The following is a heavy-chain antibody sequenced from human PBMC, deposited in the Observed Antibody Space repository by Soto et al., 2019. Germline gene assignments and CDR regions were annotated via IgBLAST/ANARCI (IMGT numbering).Heavy chain of an antibody. CDR1: GFSFSDHY. CDR2: ISSSHTTI. D-gene: IGHD1-1*01. Sequence: QVQLVESGGVLVKPGGSLRLSCAASGFSFSDHYMSWIRQAPGKGLEWVSYISSSHTTIYYADSVKGRFTISRDNAKNSLFQKRNSVGAEDRAVYYWARDGAGRAGYFDSGGQGPLSTVSS. CDR3: ARDGAGRAGYFDS. J-gene: IGHJ4*02. V-gene: IGHV3-11*01.